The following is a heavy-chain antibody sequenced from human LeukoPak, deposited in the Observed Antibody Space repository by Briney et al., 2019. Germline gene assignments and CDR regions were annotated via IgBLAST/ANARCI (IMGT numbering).Heavy chain of an antibody. CDR1: GGSFSGYY. D-gene: IGHD5-18*01. V-gene: IGHV4-34*01. CDR3: ARTTEGGYTYDYFYYYYMDV. J-gene: IGHJ6*03. Sequence: SETLSLTCAVYGGSFSGYYWNWIRQPPGKGLEWIGEINHRGSTNYNPSLTSRVTISVDTSKNQFSLRLTSVTAADTAVYYCARTTEGGYTYDYFYYYYMDVWGKGTTVTISS. CDR2: INHRGST.